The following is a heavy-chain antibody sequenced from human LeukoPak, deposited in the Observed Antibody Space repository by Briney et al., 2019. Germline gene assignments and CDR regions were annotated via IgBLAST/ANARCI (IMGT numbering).Heavy chain of an antibody. D-gene: IGHD4-17*01. CDR2: IYYSGST. Sequence: NPGGSLRLSCAASGFTFNNYDMNWVRQAPGKGLEWIGSIYYSGSTYYNPSLKSRVTISVDTSKNQFSLKLSSVTAADTAVYYCASPDDYGDYVGSDAFDIWGQGTMVTVSS. J-gene: IGHJ3*02. CDR1: GFTFNNYD. CDR3: ASPDDYGDYVGSDAFDI. V-gene: IGHV4-59*05.